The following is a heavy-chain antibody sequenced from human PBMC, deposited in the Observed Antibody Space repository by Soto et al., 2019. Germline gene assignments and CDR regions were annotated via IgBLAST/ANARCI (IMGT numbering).Heavy chain of an antibody. CDR3: AGGQGFSDWFDP. D-gene: IGHD3-3*01. Sequence: SETLSLTCTVTGGTISGYYWTWIRQSAGGGLEWIGRIYSSGSTNYNPSLKSRVTISLDTSMNHFSLRLSSVTAADTAVYYCAGGQGFSDWFDPWGQGTLVTGSS. CDR2: IYSSGST. CDR1: GGTISGYY. V-gene: IGHV4-4*07. J-gene: IGHJ5*02.